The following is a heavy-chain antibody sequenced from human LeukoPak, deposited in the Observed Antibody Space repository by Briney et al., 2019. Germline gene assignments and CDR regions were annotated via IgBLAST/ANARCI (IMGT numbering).Heavy chain of an antibody. CDR3: ARGVPMVRGGPSDY. D-gene: IGHD3-10*01. CDR2: INHSGST. V-gene: IGHV4-34*01. J-gene: IGHJ4*02. Sequence: SETLSLTCAVYGGSFSGYYWSWIRQPPGKGLEWIGEINHSGSTSYNPSLKSRVTISVDTSKNQFSLKLSSVTAADTAVYYCARGVPMVRGGPSDYWGQGTLVTVSS. CDR1: GGSFSGYY.